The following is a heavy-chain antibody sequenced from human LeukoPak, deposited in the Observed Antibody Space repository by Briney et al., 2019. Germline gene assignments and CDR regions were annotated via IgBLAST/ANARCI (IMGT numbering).Heavy chain of an antibody. Sequence: PGGSLRLSCVASGFTFNNYAMTWVRQTAGKGLECVSVISGSGGSTDYADSVKGRFTISRDNSKNTLYVQMNSLRAEDTGVYYCAKQTSWYYYGSGSRSPDAFDIWGQGTMVTVSS. V-gene: IGHV3-23*01. CDR3: AKQTSWYYYGSGSRSPDAFDI. J-gene: IGHJ3*02. CDR1: GFTFNNYA. D-gene: IGHD3-10*01. CDR2: ISGSGGST.